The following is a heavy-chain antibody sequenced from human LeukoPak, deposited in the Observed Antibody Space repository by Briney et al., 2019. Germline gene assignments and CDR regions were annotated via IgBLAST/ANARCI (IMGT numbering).Heavy chain of an antibody. CDR2: IRSKGNSYAS. D-gene: IGHD3-22*01. J-gene: IGHJ4*02. CDR3: TSPPSSEYYYGSSGYYFDY. CDR1: GFTFSGSA. V-gene: IGHV3-73*01. Sequence: PGGSLRLSCAASGFTFSGSAMHWVRQAPGKGLEWVGRIRSKGNSYASADSASVRGRFTISRDDSKHTAYLQMNSLKTEDTAVYYYTSPPSSEYYYGSSGYYFDYWGQGTLVTVSS.